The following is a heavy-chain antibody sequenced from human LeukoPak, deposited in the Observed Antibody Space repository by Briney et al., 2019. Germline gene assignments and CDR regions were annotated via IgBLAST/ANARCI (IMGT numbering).Heavy chain of an antibody. Sequence: ASVKVSCKASGYTFTSYGITWVRQAPGQGLEWMGWISAKNGNTNYAQKLQGRVTITADKSTSTAYMELSSLRSEDTALYHCARGGYFDISGYPNFEYWGQGTLVTVSS. V-gene: IGHV1-18*01. CDR3: ARGGYFDISGYPNFEY. CDR1: GYTFTSYG. CDR2: ISAKNGNT. J-gene: IGHJ4*02. D-gene: IGHD3-22*01.